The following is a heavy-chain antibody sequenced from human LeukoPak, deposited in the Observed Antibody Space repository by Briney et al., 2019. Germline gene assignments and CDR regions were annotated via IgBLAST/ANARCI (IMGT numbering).Heavy chain of an antibody. CDR2: IYHSGST. J-gene: IGHJ4*02. Sequence: TSETLSLTCSVSGGSMSSYYWSWIRQSPGKGLEWIGYIYHSGSTDYNSSLKSRVTISEDTSKKQFSLKVSSVTAADTAVYYCARRRDGYNREGYYFDYWGQGTLVTVSS. D-gene: IGHD5-24*01. CDR3: ARRRDGYNREGYYFDY. V-gene: IGHV4-59*01. CDR1: GGSMSSYY.